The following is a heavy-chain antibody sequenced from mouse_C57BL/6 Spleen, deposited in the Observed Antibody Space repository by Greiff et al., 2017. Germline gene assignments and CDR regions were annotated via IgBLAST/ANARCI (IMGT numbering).Heavy chain of an antibody. J-gene: IGHJ4*01. CDR3: ARSYYGSSSRDY. V-gene: IGHV1-82*01. Sequence: VQLQQSGPELVKPGASVKISCKASGYAFSSSWMNWVKQRPGKGLERIGRIYPGDGDTNYNGKFKGKATLTADKSSSTAYMQLSSLTSEDSAVYFCARSYYGSSSRDYWGQGTSVTVSS. CDR2: IYPGDGDT. D-gene: IGHD1-1*01. CDR1: GYAFSSSW.